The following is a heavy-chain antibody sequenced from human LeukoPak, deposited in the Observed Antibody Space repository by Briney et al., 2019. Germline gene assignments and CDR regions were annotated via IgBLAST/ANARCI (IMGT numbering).Heavy chain of an antibody. J-gene: IGHJ4*02. CDR3: ARLDEWRLYDY. D-gene: IGHD2-2*02. Sequence: PGGSLRLSCAASGFTFSSYEMNWVRQAPGKGLGWVSYISSSGSTMYYADSVKGRFTISRDNAKNLLYLQMNSLRAEDTAVYYCARLDEWRLYDYWGQGTLVTVSS. CDR1: GFTFSSYE. V-gene: IGHV3-48*03. CDR2: ISSSGSTM.